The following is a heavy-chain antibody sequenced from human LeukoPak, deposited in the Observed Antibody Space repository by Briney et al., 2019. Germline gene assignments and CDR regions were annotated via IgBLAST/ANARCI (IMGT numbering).Heavy chain of an antibody. Sequence: SETLSLTFSVSGASISSPDFYWNWIRQSPGKGLEWVGSIYYSGNTYYNPSLESRVTISLDTSNNYLSLRMNSVSATDTAVYYCARGGRTVKPGDQWGRGTLVSVSS. CDR2: IYYSGNT. CDR1: GASISSPDFY. D-gene: IGHD3/OR15-3a*01. V-gene: IGHV4-39*02. CDR3: ARGGRTVKPGDQ. J-gene: IGHJ4*02.